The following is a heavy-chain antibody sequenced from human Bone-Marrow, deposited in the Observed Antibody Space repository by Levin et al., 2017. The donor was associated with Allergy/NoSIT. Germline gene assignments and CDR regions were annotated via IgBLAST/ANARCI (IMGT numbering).Heavy chain of an antibody. V-gene: IGHV3-48*02. CDR1: GFTFTNYN. CDR3: AREDPYSSGWYSFES. Sequence: GESLKISCAASGFTFTNYNMNWVRQAPGKGLEWLSYISSSGGTIYYADAVKGRFTISRDNAKNSLYLQMNSLRDEDTAVYYCAREDPYSSGWYSFESWGQGTLVTVSS. CDR2: ISSSGGTI. J-gene: IGHJ4*02. D-gene: IGHD6-19*01.